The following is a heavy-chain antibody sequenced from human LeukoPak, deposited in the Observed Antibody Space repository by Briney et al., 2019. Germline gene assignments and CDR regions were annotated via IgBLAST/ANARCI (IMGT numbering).Heavy chain of an antibody. CDR2: IYTAGET. Sequence: GGSLRLSCIVSGFTVSNNYMSWVRQAPGMGLEWVSVIYTAGETYYADPVKGRFTISRDISKNTVYLQMNSLRADDTAMYYCANEGDWGQGTLVTVSS. V-gene: IGHV3-53*05. J-gene: IGHJ4*02. CDR1: GFTVSNNY. D-gene: IGHD3-16*01. CDR3: ANEGD.